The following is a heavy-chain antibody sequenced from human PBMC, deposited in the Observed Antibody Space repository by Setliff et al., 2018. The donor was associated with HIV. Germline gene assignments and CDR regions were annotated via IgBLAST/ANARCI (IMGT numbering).Heavy chain of an antibody. J-gene: IGHJ4*02. D-gene: IGHD1-26*01. CDR2: INHSGST. Sequence: SETLSLTCAVYNGSFNGYYWSWIRQPPGKGLEWIGEINHSGSTYYNPSLKSRVTISVDTSKNHFSLKLSSVTAADTAVYYCARDLREVGGGSYADYWGQGTLVTVSS. V-gene: IGHV4-34*01. CDR1: NGSFNGYY. CDR3: ARDLREVGGGSYADY.